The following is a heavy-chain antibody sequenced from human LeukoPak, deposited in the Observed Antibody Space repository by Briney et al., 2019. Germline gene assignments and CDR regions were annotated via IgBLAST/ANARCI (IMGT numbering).Heavy chain of an antibody. J-gene: IGHJ4*02. CDR2: IYSGGST. D-gene: IGHD6-19*01. CDR3: ARAPVAGPFDY. CDR1: GFTVSSNY. Sequence: PGGSLRLSCAASGFTVSSNYMSWVRQAPGKGLEWVSVIYSGGSTYYADSVKGRFTISRDNSKNTLYLQMNCLRAEDTAVYYCARAPVAGPFDYWGQGTLVTVSS. V-gene: IGHV3-66*01.